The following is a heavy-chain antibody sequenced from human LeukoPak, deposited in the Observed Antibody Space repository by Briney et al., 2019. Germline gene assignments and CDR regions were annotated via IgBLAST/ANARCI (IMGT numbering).Heavy chain of an antibody. D-gene: IGHD4-23*01. V-gene: IGHV4-59*01. J-gene: IGHJ5*02. CDR3: ARAGSTVVPGWFDP. CDR2: IYYSGST. CDR1: GGSISSYY. Sequence: KPSETLSLTCTVSGGSISSYYWSWIRQPPGKGLEWIGYIYYSGSTNYNPSLKSRVTISVDTSKNQFSLKLSSVTAADTAVYYCARAGSTVVPGWFDPWGQGNLVTVSS.